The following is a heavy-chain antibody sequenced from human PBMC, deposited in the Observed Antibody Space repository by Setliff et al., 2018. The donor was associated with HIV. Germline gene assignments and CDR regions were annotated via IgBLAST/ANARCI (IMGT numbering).Heavy chain of an antibody. CDR1: GGSISSGGYY. J-gene: IGHJ3*02. D-gene: IGHD3-3*01. CDR3: ARQSGYTRGWDIFGVVAGSFDI. CDR2: ISYSGKT. Sequence: SSETLSLTCSVSGGSISSGGYYWSWIRQHPGKGLEWIGYISYSGKTYYNPSLKSRVTISVDTSKNQFSLRLNSVTAADTAVYYGARQSGYTRGWDIFGVVAGSFDIWGLGTMVTVSS. V-gene: IGHV4-39*01.